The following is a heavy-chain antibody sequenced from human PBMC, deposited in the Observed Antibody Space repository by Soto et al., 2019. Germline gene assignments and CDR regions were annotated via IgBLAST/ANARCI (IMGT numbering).Heavy chain of an antibody. CDR2: ISPIFGTA. D-gene: IGHD4-17*01. CDR1: RHPFTRYA. V-gene: IGHV1-69*01. J-gene: IGHJ6*02. Sequence: VKVSCKASRHPFTRYAIIWVRQAPGQGLEWMGGISPIFGTADYAQKFRGRVTITADESRSTAYMELSSLRSEDTAVYYCASRYGGNDYGMDVWGQVTTVTAAS. CDR3: ASRYGGNDYGMDV.